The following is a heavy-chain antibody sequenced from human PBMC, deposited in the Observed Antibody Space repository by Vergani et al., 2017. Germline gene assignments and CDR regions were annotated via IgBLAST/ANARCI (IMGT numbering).Heavy chain of an antibody. V-gene: IGHV4-59*01. CDR3: VGKRY. CDR1: GGSISSYY. Sequence: QVQLQESGPGLVKPSETLSLTCTVSGGSISSYYWSWIRQPPGKGLEWIGYIYYSGSTNYNPSLKSRVTISVDTSKNQFSLKLSSVTAADTAVYYCVGKRYWGQGTLVTVSS. CDR2: IYYSGST. J-gene: IGHJ4*02.